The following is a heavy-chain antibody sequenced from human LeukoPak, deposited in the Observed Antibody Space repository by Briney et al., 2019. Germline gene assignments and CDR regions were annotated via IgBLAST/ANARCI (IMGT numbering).Heavy chain of an antibody. D-gene: IGHD2-15*01. CDR2: ISAYNGNT. J-gene: IGHJ4*02. CDR3: GRYCSGGSCYDKTVGY. V-gene: IGHV1-18*01. CDR1: GYTFTSYG. Sequence: ASVKVSCKASGYTFTSYGISWVRQAPGQGLEWMGWISAYNGNTNYAQKLQGRVTMTTDTSTSTAYMELRSLRSDDTAVYYCGRYCSGGSCYDKTVGYWGQGTLVTVSS.